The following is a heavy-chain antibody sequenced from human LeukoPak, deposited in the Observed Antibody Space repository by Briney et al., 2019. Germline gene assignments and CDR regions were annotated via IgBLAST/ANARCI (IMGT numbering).Heavy chain of an antibody. CDR3: ARDSSTWYYFDF. CDR2: ISGSGGST. D-gene: IGHD6-13*01. V-gene: IGHV3-23*01. Sequence: GGSLRLSCATSGFTFSTYGMSWVRQAPGKGLEWVSAISGSGGSTYYADSVKGRFTISRDNSKNTLYMQMNNLRAEDTAVYYCARDSSTWYYFDFWGQGTLVTVSS. CDR1: GFTFSTYG. J-gene: IGHJ4*02.